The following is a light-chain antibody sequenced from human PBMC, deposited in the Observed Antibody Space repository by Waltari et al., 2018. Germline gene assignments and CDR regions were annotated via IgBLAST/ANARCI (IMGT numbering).Light chain of an antibody. V-gene: IGKV1-5*03. CDR1: QSISNW. CDR2: KAS. J-gene: IGKJ4*01. Sequence: DIQMTQSPSTLSASVGDRVTITCLASQSISNWLAWYQQKPGKAPKLLIYKASTLESGVPSRFSGSGSGTEFTLTISSLQPDDFATYYCQQYNSYSLLTFGGGTKVEIK. CDR3: QQYNSYSLLT.